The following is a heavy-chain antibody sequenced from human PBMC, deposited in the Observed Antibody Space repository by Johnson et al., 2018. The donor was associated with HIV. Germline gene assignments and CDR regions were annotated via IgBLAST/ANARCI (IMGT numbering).Heavy chain of an antibody. CDR2: ISWNSGSI. D-gene: IGHD6-13*01. V-gene: IGHV3-9*01. CDR1: GFTFDDYA. CDR3: AKDRGYSTSSAFDF. Sequence: VQLVESGGGLVQPGRSLRLSCAASGFTFDDYAMHWVRQAPGKGLEWVSGISWNSGSIGYADSVKGRFTISRDNAKNSLYLQMNSLRAEDTAVYYCAKDRGYSTSSAFDFWGQGTMVTVSS. J-gene: IGHJ3*01.